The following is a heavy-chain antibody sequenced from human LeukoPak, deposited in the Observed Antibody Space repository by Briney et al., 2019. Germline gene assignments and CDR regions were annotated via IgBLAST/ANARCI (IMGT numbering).Heavy chain of an antibody. V-gene: IGHV5-51*01. J-gene: IGHJ5*02. D-gene: IGHD2/OR15-2a*01. CDR2: IYPGNSDT. CDR3: VKQFTTTWYGFDP. Sequence: GESLKISCKGSGYTFTDYWIGWVRQMPGKGLEWMGIIYPGNSDTRYSPSFQGQVTISADRSISTAYLQWGSLKASDTAIYYCVKQFTTTWYGFDPWGRGTLVTVSS. CDR1: GYTFTDYW.